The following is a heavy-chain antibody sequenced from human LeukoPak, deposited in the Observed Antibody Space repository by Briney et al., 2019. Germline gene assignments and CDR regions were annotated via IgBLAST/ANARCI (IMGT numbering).Heavy chain of an antibody. CDR1: GYTFTGQY. J-gene: IGHJ3*02. D-gene: IGHD1-26*01. V-gene: IGHV1-2*02. CDR3: ARDQASGSQTTWAFDI. CDR2: INPNSGGT. Sequence: ASVKVSSKTSGYTFTGQYIHWVRQAPGQGHEWMGWINPNSGGTNYAQNFQGRVTMTRDTSISTAYMEVSRLISDDTAVYYCARDQASGSQTTWAFDIWGQGTMVTVSS.